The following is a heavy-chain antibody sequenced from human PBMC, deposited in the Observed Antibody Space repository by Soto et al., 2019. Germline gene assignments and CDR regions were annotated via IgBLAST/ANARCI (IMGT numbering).Heavy chain of an antibody. Sequence: PSETLSLTCAVYGGTFSGYYWSWIRQPPGKGLEWFGEINHSGSTNYNPSLKSRVTISVDTSKNQFSLNLSSVTAADTAFYFCVRLTSRIAAASHGRSNDLDTGGPGTLVTVSS. CDR1: GGTFSGYY. J-gene: IGHJ4*02. CDR3: VRLTSRIAAASHGRSNDLDT. D-gene: IGHD6-25*01. CDR2: INHSGST. V-gene: IGHV4-34*08.